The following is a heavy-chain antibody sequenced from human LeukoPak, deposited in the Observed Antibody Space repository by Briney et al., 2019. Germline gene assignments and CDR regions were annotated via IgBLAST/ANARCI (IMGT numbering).Heavy chain of an antibody. D-gene: IGHD3-22*01. CDR3: AREFGGYYVYFDY. J-gene: IGHJ4*02. V-gene: IGHV1-2*02. Sequence: ASVKVSCKASGYTFTGHYIHWVRQAPGQGLEWVGSVNPDSGDTNYAQNFQGRVTMTRDTSISTAYMELSRLRSDDTAVYYCAREFGGYYVYFDYWGQRTLVTVSS. CDR2: VNPDSGDT. CDR1: GYTFTGHY.